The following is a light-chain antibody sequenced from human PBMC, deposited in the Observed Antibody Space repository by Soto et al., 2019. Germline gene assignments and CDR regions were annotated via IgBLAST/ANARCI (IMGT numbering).Light chain of an antibody. CDR3: LLYMGSGISVV. V-gene: IGLV8-61*01. Sequence: QTVVTQEPSFSVSPGGTVTLTCGLSSGSVSANHFHSWYQQTPGQAPRTLIYSTNSRPSGVPDRFSGSILGNKAALTIAGAQADDESDDYCLLYMGSGISVVFGGGTKLTVL. CDR2: STN. J-gene: IGLJ2*01. CDR1: SGSVSANHF.